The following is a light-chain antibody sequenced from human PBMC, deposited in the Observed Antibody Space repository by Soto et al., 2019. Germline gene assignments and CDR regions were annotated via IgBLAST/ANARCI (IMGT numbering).Light chain of an antibody. Sequence: EIVLTQSPRAVSFCHGQRATLSCRASQSISSNFLAWYQQKPGQAPRLLIYATSSRATGIPGRFSGSGSGTDFTLTISSLETEDLAVYYCQHRSNWPSWTFAAGTKVDI. CDR2: ATS. CDR1: QSISSNF. V-gene: IGKV3D-20*02. CDR3: QHRSNWPSWT. J-gene: IGKJ1*01.